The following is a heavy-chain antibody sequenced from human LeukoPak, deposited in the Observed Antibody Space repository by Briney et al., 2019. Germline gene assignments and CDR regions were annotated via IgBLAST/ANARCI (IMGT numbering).Heavy chain of an antibody. D-gene: IGHD2-15*01. CDR2: VIPILSTT. Sequence: SVKVSCKASGGTFRSYAVNWVRQAPGQGLEWVGAVIPILSTTNYTQKFQGRVTITADESTNTAYMVLNSLRPEDTAVYYCARGWTASWWFDPWGQGTLVTVSS. CDR1: GGTFRSYA. CDR3: ARGWTASWWFDP. J-gene: IGHJ5*02. V-gene: IGHV1-69*01.